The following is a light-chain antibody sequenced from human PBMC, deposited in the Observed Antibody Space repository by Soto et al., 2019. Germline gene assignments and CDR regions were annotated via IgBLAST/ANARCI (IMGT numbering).Light chain of an antibody. CDR3: ASYTTSSAFVV. CDR2: EVS. CDR1: SSDVGSYDR. J-gene: IGLJ2*01. V-gene: IGLV2-18*02. Sequence: QSVLTQPPSVSASPGQSVTISCTGTSSDVGSYDRVSWYQQPPGTAPKLMIYEVSNRPSGVPDRFSGSKSGNTASLTISVLQAEDEADYFCASYTTSSAFVVFGGGTKLTVL.